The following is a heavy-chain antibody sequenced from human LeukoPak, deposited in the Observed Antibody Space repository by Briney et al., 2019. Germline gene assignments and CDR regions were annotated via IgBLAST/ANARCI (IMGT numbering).Heavy chain of an antibody. V-gene: IGHV1-46*01. J-gene: IGHJ5*02. CDR2: INPSGGST. CDR1: GYTFTSYY. Sequence: ASVKVSCKASGYTFTSYYMHWVRQAPGQGLEWMGIINPSGGSTSCAQKFQGRVTMTRDMSTSTVYMELSSLRSEDTAVYYCARVVDSGSPRNWFDPWGQGTLVTVSS. CDR3: ARVVDSGSPRNWFDP. D-gene: IGHD1-26*01.